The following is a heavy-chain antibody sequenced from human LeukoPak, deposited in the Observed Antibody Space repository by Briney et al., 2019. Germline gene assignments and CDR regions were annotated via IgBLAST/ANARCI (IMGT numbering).Heavy chain of an antibody. CDR1: GFIATSNY. V-gene: IGHV3-53*01. J-gene: IGHJ4*02. D-gene: IGHD2-8*01. Sequence: GGSLRLSCSFSGFIATSNYIAWVRRTPRKSPQRISFIYGGGIRLCADSVRDRFSISRDNSKSTLYLQMSSLRVEDTAVYYCATGGRSGMAFDFWGQGTLVTVCS. CDR2: IYGGGIR. CDR3: ATGGRSGMAFDF.